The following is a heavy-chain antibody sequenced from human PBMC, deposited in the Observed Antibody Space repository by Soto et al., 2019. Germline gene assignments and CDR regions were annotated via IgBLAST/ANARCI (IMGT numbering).Heavy chain of an antibody. CDR1: GFTFSSYA. CDR3: VKDQGSSWSNGFHI. V-gene: IGHV3-23*01. J-gene: IGHJ3*02. D-gene: IGHD2-8*01. Sequence: EVQVLESGGGLVEPGGSLRLSCAASGFTFSSYAMSWVRQAPGKGLEWVSGIGSSGGSTHDADSVKGRFIISRDSSKNTLDLQMNSLRAEDTAVYYCVKDQGSSWSNGFHIWGQGTMVTGSS. CDR2: IGSSGGST.